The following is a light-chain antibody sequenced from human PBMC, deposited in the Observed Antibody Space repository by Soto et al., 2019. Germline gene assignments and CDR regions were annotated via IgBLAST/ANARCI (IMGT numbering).Light chain of an antibody. J-gene: IGLJ2*01. CDR2: DES. Sequence: QSVLTQPPSVSAAPGQKVTISCSGSDSNIGSHSVSWYQQVPGTAPKLLIFDESDRPSGIPDLFSASKSGASATLAITGLLTGDEADYYCGTWDSSRSAVVFGGGTKVTVL. V-gene: IGLV1-51*01. CDR1: DSNIGSHS. CDR3: GTWDSSRSAVV.